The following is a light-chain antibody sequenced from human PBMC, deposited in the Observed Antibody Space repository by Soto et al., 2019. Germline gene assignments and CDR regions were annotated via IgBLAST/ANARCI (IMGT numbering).Light chain of an antibody. J-gene: IGKJ5*01. CDR1: QSVSSSY. Sequence: EIVLAQSPGTPSFSPGERATLSCRASQSVSSSYLAWYQQKPGQAPRLLMSAASSRATGIPDRFSGSGSGTDFTLTISRLEAEDFAVYYCQQSSSSPITFGQGTRLEIK. V-gene: IGKV3-20*01. CDR2: AAS. CDR3: QQSSSSPIT.